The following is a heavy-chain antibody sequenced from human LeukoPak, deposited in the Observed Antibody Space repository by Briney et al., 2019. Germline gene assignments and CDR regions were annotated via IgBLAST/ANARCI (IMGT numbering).Heavy chain of an antibody. D-gene: IGHD5-18*01. CDR3: ARRGYSYGYGIFDP. CDR1: GGSISSSSYY. Sequence: SETLSLTCTVSGGSISSSSYYWGWIRQPPGKGLEWVGSIYYSGSTYYNPSLKSRVTISVDTSKNQFSLKLSSVTAADTAVYYCARRGYSYGYGIFDPWGQGTLVTVSS. V-gene: IGHV4-39*01. J-gene: IGHJ5*02. CDR2: IYYSGST.